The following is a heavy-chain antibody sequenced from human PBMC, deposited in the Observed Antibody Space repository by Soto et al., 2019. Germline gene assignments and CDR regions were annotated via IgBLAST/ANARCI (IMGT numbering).Heavy chain of an antibody. CDR2: IYYSGST. CDR1: GGSISSYY. J-gene: IGHJ2*01. CDR3: AKRASGSRNWYFDL. D-gene: IGHD2-2*01. V-gene: IGHV4-59*01. Sequence: SLTCTVSGGSISSYYWSWIRQPPGKGLEWIGYIYYSGSTNYNPSLKSRVTISVDTSKNQFSLKLSSVTAADTAVYYCAKRASGSRNWYFDLWGRGTLVTVSS.